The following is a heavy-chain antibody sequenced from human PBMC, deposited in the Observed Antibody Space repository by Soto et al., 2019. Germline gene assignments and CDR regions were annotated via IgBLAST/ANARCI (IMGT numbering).Heavy chain of an antibody. Sequence: ASVKVSCKASGGTFSSYAIGWVRQAPGQGLEWMGWISANNGNTNYAQKLQGRVTMTADTSTSTAYMELRSLRSDDTAVYYCARDKGIAVAGTRYFQHWGQGTLVTVSS. V-gene: IGHV1-18*01. D-gene: IGHD6-19*01. CDR1: GGTFSSYA. CDR2: ISANNGNT. CDR3: ARDKGIAVAGTRYFQH. J-gene: IGHJ1*01.